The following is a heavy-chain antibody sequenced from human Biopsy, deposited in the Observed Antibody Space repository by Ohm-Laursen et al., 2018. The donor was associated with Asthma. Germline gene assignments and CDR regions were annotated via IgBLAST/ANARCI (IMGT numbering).Heavy chain of an antibody. Sequence: SVTLSCQLSGYSLTVLSMHWARLAPGQGLEWMGGHDHEEGGTVNARRFQGRVTMTEDTSTDTAYMELSSLSSDDTAVYYCASDFPKDYVRYNFQFWGQGTLVTVSS. CDR3: ASDFPKDYVRYNFQF. CDR1: GYSLTVLS. V-gene: IGHV1-24*01. J-gene: IGHJ4*02. CDR2: HDHEEGGT. D-gene: IGHD4-17*01.